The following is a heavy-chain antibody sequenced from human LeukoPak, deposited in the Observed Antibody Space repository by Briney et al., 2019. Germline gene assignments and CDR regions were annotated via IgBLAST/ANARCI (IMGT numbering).Heavy chain of an antibody. D-gene: IGHD6-13*01. CDR1: GFTFSSYS. CDR3: ARDDSIAAAGTFSDY. CDR2: ISSSSSYI. V-gene: IGHV3-21*01. Sequence: GGSLRLSCAASGFTFSSYSMNWVRQAPGKGLEWVSSISSSSSYIYYADSVKGRFTISRDNAKNSLYPQMNSLRAEDTAVYYCARDDSIAAAGTFSDYWGQGTLVTVSS. J-gene: IGHJ4*02.